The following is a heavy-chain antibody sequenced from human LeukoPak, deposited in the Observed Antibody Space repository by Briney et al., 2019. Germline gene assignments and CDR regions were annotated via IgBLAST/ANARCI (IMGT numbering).Heavy chain of an antibody. Sequence: GGSLRLSCAASGFTFSSYAMSWVRQAPGKGLEWVSYISSSGSTIYYADSAKGRFTISRDNAKNSLYLQMNSLRTEDTAVYYCARDHYDTPTGYWGQGTLVTVSS. CDR2: ISSSGSTI. D-gene: IGHD3-22*01. J-gene: IGHJ4*02. V-gene: IGHV3-48*04. CDR1: GFTFSSYA. CDR3: ARDHYDTPTGY.